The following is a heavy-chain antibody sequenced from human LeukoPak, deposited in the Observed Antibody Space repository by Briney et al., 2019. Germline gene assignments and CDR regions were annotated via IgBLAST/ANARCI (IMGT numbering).Heavy chain of an antibody. Sequence: GGSLRLSCAASGVTVSNNFMSWVRQAPGKGLEWVSVIYGGGSTYYADSVKGRFTISRDTSKNTLYLQMNSLRAEDTAVYYCAKDLYGSGSYYNHPFDPWGQGTLVTVSS. J-gene: IGHJ5*02. CDR3: AKDLYGSGSYYNHPFDP. V-gene: IGHV3-53*01. CDR1: GVTVSNNF. D-gene: IGHD3-10*01. CDR2: IYGGGST.